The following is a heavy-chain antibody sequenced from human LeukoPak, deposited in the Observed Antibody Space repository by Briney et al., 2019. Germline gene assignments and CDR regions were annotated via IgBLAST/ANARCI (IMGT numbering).Heavy chain of an antibody. V-gene: IGHV3-33*01. CDR1: GFTFSSYG. CDR3: ARRDLTGHSFDY. CDR2: IWYDGSNK. Sequence: GGSLRLSCAASGFTFSSYGMHWVRQAPGKGLEWVAVIWYDGSNKYYADSVKGRFTISRDNSKNTLYLQMNSLRAEDTAVYYCARRDLTGHSFDYWGQGTLVTVSS. J-gene: IGHJ4*02. D-gene: IGHD3-9*01.